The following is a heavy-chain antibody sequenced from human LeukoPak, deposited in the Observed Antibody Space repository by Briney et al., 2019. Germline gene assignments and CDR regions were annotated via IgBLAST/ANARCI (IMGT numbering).Heavy chain of an antibody. J-gene: IGHJ4*01. CDR2: IRGSGGST. CDR1: GFSFSNYA. V-gene: IGHV3-23*01. CDR3: AKDSYGSGTYPSLFNY. Sequence: GGSLRLSRAASGFSFSNYAMSWVRQAPGKGLEWVSAIRGSGGSTYYADSVKGRFTISRDNSKNTLYLQMNSLRAEDTAVYYCAKDSYGSGTYPSLFNYWGHGALVTVSS. D-gene: IGHD3-10*01.